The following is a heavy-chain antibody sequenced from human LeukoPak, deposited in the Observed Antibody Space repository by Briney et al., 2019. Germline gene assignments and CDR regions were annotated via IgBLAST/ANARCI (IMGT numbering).Heavy chain of an antibody. CDR2: INSDGSST. D-gene: IGHD2-8*01. J-gene: IGHJ6*03. CDR1: GFTFSSYW. CDR3: ARYPILRYYMDV. Sequence: GGSLRLSCAASGFTFSSYWMHWVRQAPGKGLVWVSRINSDGSSTSYADSVKGRFTISRDNAKNTLYLQMNSLRAEDTAVYYCARYPILRYYMDVWGKGTTVTVSS. V-gene: IGHV3-74*01.